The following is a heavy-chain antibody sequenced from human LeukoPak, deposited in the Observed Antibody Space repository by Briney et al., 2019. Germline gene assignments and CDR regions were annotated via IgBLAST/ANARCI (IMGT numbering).Heavy chain of an antibody. J-gene: IGHJ4*02. V-gene: IGHV4-39*07. CDR3: ARVSAGDYYDSSGYYDY. CDR1: GGSIRSSTYY. CDR2: IYYSGST. Sequence: SETLSLTCTVSGGSIRSSTYYWGWIRQPPGKGLEWIGSIYYSGSTYYNPSLKSRVTISVDTSKNQFSLKLSSVTAADTAVYYCARVSAGDYYDSSGYYDYWGQGTLVTVSS. D-gene: IGHD3-22*01.